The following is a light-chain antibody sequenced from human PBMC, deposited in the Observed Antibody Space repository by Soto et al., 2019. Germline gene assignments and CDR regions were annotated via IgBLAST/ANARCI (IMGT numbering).Light chain of an antibody. Sequence: QAVLTQSSSASASLGSSVKLTCTLSSGHSSYIIAWHQQQPGKAPGYLMKLEGSGSYNKGSGVPDRFSGSSSGADRYLTISNLHFEDEADYYCETWDSNTHTVFGGGTKLTVL. CDR2: LEGSGSY. CDR3: ETWDSNTHTV. J-gene: IGLJ3*02. V-gene: IGLV4-60*02. CDR1: SGHSSYI.